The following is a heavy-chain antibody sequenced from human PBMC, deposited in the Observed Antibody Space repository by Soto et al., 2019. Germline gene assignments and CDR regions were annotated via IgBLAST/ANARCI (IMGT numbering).Heavy chain of an antibody. CDR2: IHPADDNT. D-gene: IGHD3-10*01. J-gene: IGHJ6*02. Sequence: QVQLVQSGAEVKKPGASVKLSCKAYEYTFISHKIHWVRQAPGQGLEWMGWIHPADDNTKHSKKLQGRVTISSDTSASTVYMELISLTFEDTAMYYCTRDGEVGSPLGMDVWGQGTTVTVSS. CDR3: TRDGEVGSPLGMDV. CDR1: EYTFISHK. V-gene: IGHV1-3*01.